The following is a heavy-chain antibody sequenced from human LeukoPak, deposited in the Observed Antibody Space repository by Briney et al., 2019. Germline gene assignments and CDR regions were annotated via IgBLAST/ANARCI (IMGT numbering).Heavy chain of an antibody. J-gene: IGHJ4*02. CDR2: INPNSGGT. Sequence: GASVKVPCKASGYTFTGYYMHWVRQAPGQGLEWMGWINPNSGGTNYAQKFQGRVTMTRDTSISTAYMELSRLRSDDTAVYYCARDLIGSWLPFDYWGQGTLVTVSS. CDR3: ARDLIGSWLPFDY. CDR1: GYTFTGYY. V-gene: IGHV1-2*02. D-gene: IGHD6-13*01.